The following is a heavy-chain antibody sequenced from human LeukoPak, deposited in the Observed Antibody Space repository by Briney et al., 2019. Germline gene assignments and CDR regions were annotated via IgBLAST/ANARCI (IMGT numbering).Heavy chain of an antibody. CDR1: GYTFTGYY. CDR2: INPNSGGT. J-gene: IGHJ4*02. V-gene: IGHV1-2*06. CDR3: VSDYVDY. Sequence: ASVKVSCKASGYTFTGYYMHWVRQAPGQGLEWMGRINPNSGGTNYAQKFQGRGTMTRETSISTAYMELSRLRSDDTAVYYCVSDYVDYWGQGTLVTVSS.